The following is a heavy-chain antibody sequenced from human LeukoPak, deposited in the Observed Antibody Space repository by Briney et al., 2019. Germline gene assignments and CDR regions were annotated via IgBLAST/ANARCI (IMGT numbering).Heavy chain of an antibody. D-gene: IGHD6-25*01. J-gene: IGHJ4*02. V-gene: IGHV3-30-3*01. Sequence: PGMSLRLSCAASGFSFSNYWTHWVRQAPDKGLDWVAEISSDGNKEFYADSVKGRFIISRDNSKNTVFLQMNSLRGEDTAVYYCVRDFSGKWSLEYWGQGTLVTVSS. CDR2: ISSDGNKE. CDR3: VRDFSGKWSLEY. CDR1: GFSFSNYW.